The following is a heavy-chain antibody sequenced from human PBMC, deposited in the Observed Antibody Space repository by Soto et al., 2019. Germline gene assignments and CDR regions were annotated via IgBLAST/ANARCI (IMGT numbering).Heavy chain of an antibody. CDR3: ARPTGRREEAFDI. CDR1: GGSISSYY. D-gene: IGHD4-4*01. V-gene: IGHV4-59*08. Sequence: QVQLQESGPGLVKPSETLSLTCTVSGGSISSYYWSWIRQPPGKGLEWIGYIYYSGSTNYNPSLKSRVTISVDTSKNQFSLTLSSVTAADTAVYYCARPTGRREEAFDIWGQGTMVTVSS. J-gene: IGHJ3*02. CDR2: IYYSGST.